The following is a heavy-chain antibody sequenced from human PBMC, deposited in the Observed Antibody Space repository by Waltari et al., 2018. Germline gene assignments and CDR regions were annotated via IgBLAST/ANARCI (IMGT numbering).Heavy chain of an antibody. D-gene: IGHD5-12*01. CDR1: GFSVRDHY. Sequence: EVQLVESGGGLVQPGGSLRLSCAASGFSVRDHYMDWVRQAPGKGLEWVGRIKNKANSDITEDAASVNGRFTISMDDSQNSLYLQIKSLKTDDTAVYYCARGATGAGYSGYDYTYWGQGTLVTVSS. CDR2: IKNKANSDIT. V-gene: IGHV3-72*01. CDR3: ARGATGAGYSGYDYTY. J-gene: IGHJ4*02.